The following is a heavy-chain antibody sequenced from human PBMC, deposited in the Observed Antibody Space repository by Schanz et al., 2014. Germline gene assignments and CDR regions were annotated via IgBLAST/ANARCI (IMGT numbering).Heavy chain of an antibody. D-gene: IGHD1-26*01. CDR3: ARNRGSGGQNWYFDL. CDR1: GFTFSSYA. J-gene: IGHJ2*01. Sequence: EVQLLESGGGLVQPGGSLRLSCAASGFTFSSYAMSWVRQAPGKGLEWVSAISGSGGSTYYADSVKGRFTISRDNSKSTLYLQMSSLRAEDTAVYYCARNRGSGGQNWYFDLWGRGTLVTVSS. CDR2: ISGSGGST. V-gene: IGHV3-23*01.